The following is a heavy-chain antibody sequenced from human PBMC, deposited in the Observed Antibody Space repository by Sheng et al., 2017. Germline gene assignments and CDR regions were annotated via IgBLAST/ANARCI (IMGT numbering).Heavy chain of an antibody. CDR3: ARVSHVHEGFD. D-gene: IGHD3-10*02. CDR1: GFTFADYA. J-gene: IGHJ4*01. Sequence: EVQLVESGGGVVQPGRSLRLSCTASGFTFADYAVCWVRQAPGKGLEWVGFVRTRPYGETTEYAASVKGRFTISRDDSKKQSPTCKMSSLTTEDTALYYCARVSHVHEGFD. CDR2: VRTRPYGETT. V-gene: IGHV3-49*04.